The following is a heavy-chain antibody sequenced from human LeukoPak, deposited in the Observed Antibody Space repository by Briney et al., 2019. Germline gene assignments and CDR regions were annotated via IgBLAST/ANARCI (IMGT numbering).Heavy chain of an antibody. CDR1: GGSISSSSYY. CDR3: AQEGLQRHFNFDS. D-gene: IGHD1-1*01. Sequence: TSETLSLTCTVSGGSISSSSYYWGWIRQPPGKGLEWIGSIYYSGSTYYNPSLKSRVTISADTSKNQFSLKLSSVTAADTAVYYCAQEGLQRHFNFDSWGQGTLVTVSS. J-gene: IGHJ4*02. V-gene: IGHV4-39*07. CDR2: IYYSGST.